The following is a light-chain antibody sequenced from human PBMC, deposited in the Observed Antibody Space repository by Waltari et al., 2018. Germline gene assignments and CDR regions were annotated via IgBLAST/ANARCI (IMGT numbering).Light chain of an antibody. Sequence: QTVVTQEPSFSVSPGGTVTLTCGLTSGSVPTNYYPSWYQQTPAQAPPAPIYNTNSRSSGVPDRFSGSILGNKAALTITGAQADDESDYYCVLYLGSDTWVFGGGTKLTVL. V-gene: IGLV8-61*01. CDR1: SGSVPTNYY. J-gene: IGLJ3*02. CDR2: NTN. CDR3: VLYLGSDTWV.